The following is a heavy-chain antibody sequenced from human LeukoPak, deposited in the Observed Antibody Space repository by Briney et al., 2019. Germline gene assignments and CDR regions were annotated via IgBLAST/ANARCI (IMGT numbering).Heavy chain of an antibody. CDR1: GGSISSYY. J-gene: IGHJ4*02. D-gene: IGHD6-19*01. Sequence: SETLSLTCNVSGGSISSYYWSWIRQPPGKGLEWIGYIYYSGSTNYNPSLKSRVTISVDTSNNHFSLRLSSVTAADTAVYYCARRRIAVAGTRVFDYWGQGTLVTVSS. CDR3: ARRRIAVAGTRVFDY. CDR2: IYYSGST. V-gene: IGHV4-59*12.